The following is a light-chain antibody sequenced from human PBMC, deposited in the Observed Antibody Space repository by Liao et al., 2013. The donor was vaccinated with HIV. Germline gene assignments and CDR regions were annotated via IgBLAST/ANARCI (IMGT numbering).Light chain of an antibody. CDR1: NIGSKS. V-gene: IGLV3-21*01. CDR3: QAWDSSTVV. CDR2: YDR. J-gene: IGLJ2*01. Sequence: SYELTQPPSVSVAPGKTARMTCGGNNIGSKSVHWYQQKPGQAPVLVIYYDRDRPSGIPERFSASNSGNTATLTISRVEAGDEADYYCQAWDSSTVVFGGGTKLTVL.